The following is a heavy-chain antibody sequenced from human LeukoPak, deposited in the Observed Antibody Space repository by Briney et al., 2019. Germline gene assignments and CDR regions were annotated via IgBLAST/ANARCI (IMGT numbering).Heavy chain of an antibody. J-gene: IGHJ6*03. CDR2: ISAYNGNT. V-gene: IGHV1-18*01. Sequence: GASVKVSCKASGYTFTSYGISWVRQAPGQGLEWMGWISAYNGNTNYAQKLQGRVTMTTDTSTSTAYMELRSLRSDDTAVYYCARPVAYYDSSGGYYYYYYMDVWGKGTTVTVSS. CDR1: GYTFTSYG. CDR3: ARPVAYYDSSGGYYYYYYMDV. D-gene: IGHD3-22*01.